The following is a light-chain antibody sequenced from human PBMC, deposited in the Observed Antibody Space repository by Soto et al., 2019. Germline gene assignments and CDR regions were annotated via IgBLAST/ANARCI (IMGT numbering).Light chain of an antibody. Sequence: QSALTQPPSASGSPGQSVTISCTGTPSDVGASNYVSWYQQHPGKAPQLMISEVSKRPSGVPDRFSGSKSGNTASLTVSGLQAEDEADYYCRSSAGTKNMVFGAGTKLTVL. CDR1: PSDVGASNY. CDR2: EVS. V-gene: IGLV2-8*01. J-gene: IGLJ2*01. CDR3: RSSAGTKNMV.